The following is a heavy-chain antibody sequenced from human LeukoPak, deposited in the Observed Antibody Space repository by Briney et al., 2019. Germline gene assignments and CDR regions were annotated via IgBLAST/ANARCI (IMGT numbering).Heavy chain of an antibody. Sequence: GGSLRPSCAASGLTSSSTFGSYSMNWVRQTPGKGLEWASSISSSSIYIYYADSVKGRFTISRDNAKNSLYLQMNSLRAEDTAVYYCARGTAAAGVDYWGQGTLVTVSS. CDR2: ISSSSIYI. V-gene: IGHV3-21*01. D-gene: IGHD6-13*01. CDR1: GLTSSSTFGSYS. J-gene: IGHJ4*02. CDR3: ARGTAAAGVDY.